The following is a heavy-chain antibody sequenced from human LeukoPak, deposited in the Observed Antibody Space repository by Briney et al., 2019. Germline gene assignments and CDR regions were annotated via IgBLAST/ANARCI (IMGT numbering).Heavy chain of an antibody. J-gene: IGHJ4*02. CDR1: GGSISSSSYY. V-gene: IGHV4-39*01. CDR3: ASHYYDILSVGY. CDR2: IYYSGST. Sequence: PSETLSLTCTVSGGSISSSSYYWGWIRQPPGKGLEWIGSIYYSGSTYYNPSLKSRVTISVDTSKNQFSLKLSSVTAADTAVYYCASHYYDILSVGYWGQGTLVTVSS. D-gene: IGHD3-9*01.